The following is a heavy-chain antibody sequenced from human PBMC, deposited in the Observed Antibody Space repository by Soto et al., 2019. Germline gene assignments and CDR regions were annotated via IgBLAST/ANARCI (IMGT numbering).Heavy chain of an antibody. Sequence: QVQLVQSGAEVKKPGSSVKVSCKASGGTFSSYAISWVRQAPGQGLEWMGGIIPIFGTANYAQKFQGRVTITADESTSTADMELSSLRSEDTAVEYCARVGNCSGGSCYSDLNYYYYYGMDVWGQGTTVTVSS. J-gene: IGHJ6*02. CDR2: IIPIFGTA. CDR1: GGTFSSYA. CDR3: ARVGNCSGGSCYSDLNYYYYYGMDV. V-gene: IGHV1-69*12. D-gene: IGHD2-15*01.